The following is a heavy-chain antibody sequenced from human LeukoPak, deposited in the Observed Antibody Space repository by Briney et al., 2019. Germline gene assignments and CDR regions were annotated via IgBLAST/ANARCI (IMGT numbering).Heavy chain of an antibody. V-gene: IGHV3-21*01. CDR3: ARDKYGDFVIDY. J-gene: IGHJ4*02. D-gene: IGHD4-17*01. CDR2: ISSSSSYI. Sequence: PRGSLRLSCAASGFTVSSYSMNWVRQAPGKGLEWVSSISSSSSYIYYADSVKGRFTISRDNAKNSLYLQMNSLRAEDTAVYYCARDKYGDFVIDYWGQGTLLTVSS. CDR1: GFTVSSYS.